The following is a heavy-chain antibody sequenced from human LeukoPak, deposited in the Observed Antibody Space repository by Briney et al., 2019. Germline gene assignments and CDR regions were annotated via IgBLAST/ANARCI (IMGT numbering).Heavy chain of an antibody. CDR2: IYYSGST. J-gene: IGHJ4*02. V-gene: IGHV4-59*01. Sequence: SETLSLTCTVSGGSISSYYCGWIRQPPGKGLEWIGYIYYSGSTNYNPSLKSRVTISVDTSKNQFSLKLSSVTAADTAVYYCARARPQQQLDYWGQGTLVTVSS. D-gene: IGHD6-13*01. CDR3: ARARPQQQLDY. CDR1: GGSISSYY.